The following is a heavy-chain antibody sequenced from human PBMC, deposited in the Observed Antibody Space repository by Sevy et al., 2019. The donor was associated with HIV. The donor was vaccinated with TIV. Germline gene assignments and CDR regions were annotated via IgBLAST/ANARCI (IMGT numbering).Heavy chain of an antibody. CDR1: GFTFDDYA. V-gene: IGHV3-9*01. CDR3: VKDLTVTTSEGDFHYGMDV. Sequence: GGSLRLSCAASGFTFDDYAMHWVRQGPGKGLEWVSTINWNSGTVDYADSVKGRFTVSGDNAKNSLYIQMNSLRGEDTALYYCVKDLTVTTSEGDFHYGMDVWGQGTTVTVSS. D-gene: IGHD4-4*01. CDR2: INWNSGTV. J-gene: IGHJ6*02.